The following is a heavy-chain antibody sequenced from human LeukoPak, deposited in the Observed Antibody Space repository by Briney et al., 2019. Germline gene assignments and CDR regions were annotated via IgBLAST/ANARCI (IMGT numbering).Heavy chain of an antibody. V-gene: IGHV1-69*13. J-gene: IGHJ4*02. CDR1: GYTFTSYD. Sequence: PVKVSCKASGYTFTSYDINWVRQAPGQGLEWMGGIIPIFGTANYAQKFQGRVTITADESTSTAYMELSSLRSEDTAVYYCAKASITMVRGLAWGQGTLVTVSS. D-gene: IGHD3-10*01. CDR3: AKASITMVRGLA. CDR2: IIPIFGTA.